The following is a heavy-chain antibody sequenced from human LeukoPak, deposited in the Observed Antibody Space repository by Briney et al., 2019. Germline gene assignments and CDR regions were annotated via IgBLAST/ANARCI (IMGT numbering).Heavy chain of an antibody. CDR3: ARDREMATWHFDY. J-gene: IGHJ4*02. CDR1: GFSFGNYW. D-gene: IGHD5-24*01. CDR2: IKPDGSAK. V-gene: IGHV3-7*01. Sequence: PGGSLRLSCVASGFSFGNYWMTWVRQAPGKGLQWVTNIKPDGSAKDYVDFVKGRFTISRDNAKNSLYLQMNSLRAEDTAVYYCARDREMATWHFDYWGQGTLVTVSS.